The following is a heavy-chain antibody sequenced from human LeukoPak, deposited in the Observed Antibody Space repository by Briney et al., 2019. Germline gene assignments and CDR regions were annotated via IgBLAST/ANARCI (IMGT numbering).Heavy chain of an antibody. CDR3: ARTYKYGSGSYAENAFDI. J-gene: IGHJ3*02. D-gene: IGHD3-10*01. V-gene: IGHV4-4*02. Sequence: SETLSLTCTVSGXSISSSNWWSWVRQPPGKGLEWIGEIYHSGSTKYNPSLKSRVTISADKSKNQFSLKLTSVTAADTAVYYCARTYKYGSGSYAENAFDIWGQGIMVTVSS. CDR1: GXSISSSNW. CDR2: IYHSGST.